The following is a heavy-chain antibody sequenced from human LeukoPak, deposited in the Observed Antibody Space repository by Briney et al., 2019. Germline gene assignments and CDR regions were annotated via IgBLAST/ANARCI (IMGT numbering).Heavy chain of an antibody. CDR3: ARVVTGGRTIYYFDY. V-gene: IGHV4-30-2*01. D-gene: IGHD3-3*01. CDR2: IYHSGST. CDR1: GGPFSGYF. Sequence: PSETLSLTCAVSGGPFSGYFWSWIRQPPGKGLEWIGYIYHSGSTYYNPSLKSRVTISVDRSKNQFSLKLSSVTAADTAVYYCARVVTGGRTIYYFDYWGQGTLVTVSS. J-gene: IGHJ4*02.